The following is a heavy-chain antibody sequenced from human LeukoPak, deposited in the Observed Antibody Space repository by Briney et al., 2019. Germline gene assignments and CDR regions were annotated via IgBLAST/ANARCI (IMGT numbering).Heavy chain of an antibody. CDR1: GFTVSTNY. J-gene: IGHJ4*02. V-gene: IGHV3-53*01. D-gene: IGHD4-17*01. CDR3: ARDYGDFFDY. Sequence: PGGSLRLSCAASGFTVSTNYMSWVRQAPGKGLEWVSVIYSGDNTYYADSVKGRFTISGDNSKNTLYLQMNSLRAADTAVYYCARDYGDFFDYWGQGTLVTVSS. CDR2: IYSGDNT.